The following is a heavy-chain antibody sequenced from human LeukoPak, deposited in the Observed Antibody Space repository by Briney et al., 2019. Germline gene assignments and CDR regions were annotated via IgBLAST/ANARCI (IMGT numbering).Heavy chain of an antibody. CDR3: ARDFYDSSGYSLDY. V-gene: IGHV3-48*02. D-gene: IGHD3-22*01. CDR1: GFTFSSYS. J-gene: IGHJ4*02. Sequence: QPGGSLRLSCAASGFTFSSYSMNWVRRAPGKGLDWVSYISSSSSSKYYADSVKGRFTISRDNAKNSLYLQMNSLRDEDTAVYYCARDFYDSSGYSLDYWGQGTLVTVSS. CDR2: ISSSSSSK.